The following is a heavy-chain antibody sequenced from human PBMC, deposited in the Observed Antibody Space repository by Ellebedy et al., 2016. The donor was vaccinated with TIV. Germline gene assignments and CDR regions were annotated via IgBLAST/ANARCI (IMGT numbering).Heavy chain of an antibody. V-gene: IGHV1-46*01. J-gene: IGHJ5*02. Sequence: AASVKVSCKASGYTFSIYYMHWARQAPGQGLEWMGIINTSGGSTAYAQQFQGRVTMTRDTSTSTVYMELSSLRSEDTAVYYCARGNGDYNHWFDPWGQGTLVTVSS. D-gene: IGHD4-17*01. CDR1: GYTFSIYY. CDR3: ARGNGDYNHWFDP. CDR2: INTSGGST.